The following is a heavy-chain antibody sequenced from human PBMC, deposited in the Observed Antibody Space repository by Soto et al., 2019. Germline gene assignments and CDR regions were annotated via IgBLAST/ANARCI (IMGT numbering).Heavy chain of an antibody. Sequence: ASVKVSCKASGYTFTSYAMHWVRQAPGQRLEWMGWINAGNGNTKYSQKFQGRVTITRDTSASTAYMELSSLRSEDTAVYYFARSAYCSGGSCYSFFDYWGQGTLVTVSS. V-gene: IGHV1-3*01. CDR1: GYTFTSYA. J-gene: IGHJ4*02. CDR2: INAGNGNT. CDR3: ARSAYCSGGSCYSFFDY. D-gene: IGHD2-15*01.